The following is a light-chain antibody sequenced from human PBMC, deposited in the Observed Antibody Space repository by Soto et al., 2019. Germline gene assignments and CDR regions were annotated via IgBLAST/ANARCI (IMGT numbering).Light chain of an antibody. CDR1: RNDVGGYNY. V-gene: IGLV2-11*01. J-gene: IGLJ1*01. CDR2: DVT. CDR3: CSYAGSYIFV. Sequence: QSALTQPRSVSGSPGQSVTISCTGTRNDVGGYNYVSWYQQHPGKAPKLMIYDVTKRPSGVPDRFSGSKSGSTASLTISGFQAEDEADYYCCSYAGSYIFVFGTGTKLTVL.